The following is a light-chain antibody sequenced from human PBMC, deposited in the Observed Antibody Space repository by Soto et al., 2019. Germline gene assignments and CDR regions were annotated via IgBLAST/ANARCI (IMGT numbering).Light chain of an antibody. Sequence: QSVLTQPPSASGTPGQRVTLSWSGSSSNIGSNPVTWYQQLPGTAPKLLIYSANYRPSGVPDRFSGSKSGTSASLAISGLQSEDEADYYCAAWDDSLNGVVFGGGTKLTVL. CDR2: SAN. CDR1: SSNIGSNP. CDR3: AAWDDSLNGVV. V-gene: IGLV1-44*01. J-gene: IGLJ3*02.